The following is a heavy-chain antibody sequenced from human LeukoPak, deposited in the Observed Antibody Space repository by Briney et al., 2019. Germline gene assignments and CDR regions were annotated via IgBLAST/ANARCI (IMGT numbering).Heavy chain of an antibody. J-gene: IGHJ4*02. CDR2: IKYDASST. V-gene: IGHV3-74*01. Sequence: GGSLRLSCAPSGFTVNSHWMHWVRQAPGKGLVWVSRIKYDASSTSYADSVKGRFTISRDNAKNSLYLQMNSLRAEDTAVYYCARGATYAYYQDYWGQGTLVTVSS. CDR3: ARGATYAYYQDY. D-gene: IGHD1-26*01. CDR1: GFTVNSHW.